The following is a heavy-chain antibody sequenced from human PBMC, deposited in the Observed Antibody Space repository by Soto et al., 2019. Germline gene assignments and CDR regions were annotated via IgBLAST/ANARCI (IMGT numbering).Heavy chain of an antibody. D-gene: IGHD2-21*02. CDR1: GFTFSSYA. Sequence: GGFLRLSCAASGFTFSSYAMSWVRQAPGKGLEWVSAISGSGGSTYYADSVKGRFTISRDNSKNTLYLQMNSLRAEDTAVYYCAKDWCSYCGGDYDAFDIWGQGTMVTVSS. CDR2: ISGSGGST. CDR3: AKDWCSYCGGDYDAFDI. V-gene: IGHV3-23*01. J-gene: IGHJ3*02.